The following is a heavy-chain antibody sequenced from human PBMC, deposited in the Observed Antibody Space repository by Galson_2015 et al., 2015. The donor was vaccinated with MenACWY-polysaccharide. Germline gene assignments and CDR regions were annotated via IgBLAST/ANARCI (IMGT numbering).Heavy chain of an antibody. J-gene: IGHJ1*01. CDR1: NITLRSYA. CDR2: IGGSGDGR. V-gene: IGHV3-23*01. CDR3: AKDAIAGIVLTPLRIPLQR. D-gene: IGHD6-13*01. Sequence: SLRLSCAVSNITLRSYAMSWVRQPPGKGLEGVSTIGGSGDGRYYADSVRGRFTISRDNSKNTLYLEMKSLRAEDTAIYYCAKDAIAGIVLTPLRIPLQRWGQGTLVAVSS.